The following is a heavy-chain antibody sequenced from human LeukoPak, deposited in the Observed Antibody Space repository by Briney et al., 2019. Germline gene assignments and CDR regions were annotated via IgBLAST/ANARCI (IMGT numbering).Heavy chain of an antibody. CDR1: GDSISGFY. D-gene: IGHD5-12*01. CDR2: IYTSGDT. V-gene: IGHV4-4*07. CDR3: ARVGPYIEVDP. Sequence: SETLSLTCTVSGDSISGFYWSWIRQAAGKGLEWIGRIYTSGDTDYNPSLKSRVTISVDTSKNQFSLQLSSLTASDTAVYYCARVGPYIEVDPWGQGTLVIVSS. J-gene: IGHJ5*02.